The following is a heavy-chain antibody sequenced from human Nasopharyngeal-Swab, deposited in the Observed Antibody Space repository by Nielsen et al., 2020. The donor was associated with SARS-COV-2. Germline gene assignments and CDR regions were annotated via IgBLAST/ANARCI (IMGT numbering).Heavy chain of an antibody. D-gene: IGHD1-26*01. J-gene: IGHJ4*02. CDR3: AKARGSYYYSDFDY. CDR2: ISGSGGST. CDR1: GFTFSSYA. Sequence: ETLSLTCAASGFTFSSYAMSWVRQAPGKGLEWVSAISGSGGSTYYADSVKGRFTISRDNSKNTLYLQMNSLRAEDTAVYYCAKARGSYYYSDFDYWGQGTLVTVSS. V-gene: IGHV3-23*01.